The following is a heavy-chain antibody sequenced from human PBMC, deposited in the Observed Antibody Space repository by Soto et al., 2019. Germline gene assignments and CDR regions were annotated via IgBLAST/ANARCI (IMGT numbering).Heavy chain of an antibody. CDR2: IYWDDAK. V-gene: IGHV2-5*02. Sequence: QITLKESGPTLVKPTQTLTLTCTFSGFSLSTSRVGVGWIRQPPGKALEWLAVIYWDDAKTYRPSLKSRLTITKDTSKIHVPLTITNMDPVDTATYYCAHAYGGRSLSWGQGTLVTVSS. CDR1: GFSLSTSRVG. CDR3: AHAYGGRSLS. J-gene: IGHJ5*02. D-gene: IGHD1-26*01.